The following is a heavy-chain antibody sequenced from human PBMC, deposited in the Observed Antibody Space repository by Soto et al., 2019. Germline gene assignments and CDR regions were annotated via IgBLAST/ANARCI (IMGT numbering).Heavy chain of an antibody. Sequence: QVQLVQSETEVRKPGSSVKVSCRASGGAFGSNAISWVRQAPGQGLEWMGNIIPIFGTTKNAQKFQGRVTITADESTDTAYMEWSSLRSEDTAIYYCAREGYTFGPGAVRGAFDIWGQGTMVTVSS. D-gene: IGHD3-16*01. CDR3: AREGYTFGPGAVRGAFDI. CDR1: GGAFGSNA. J-gene: IGHJ3*02. V-gene: IGHV1-69*15. CDR2: IIPIFGTT.